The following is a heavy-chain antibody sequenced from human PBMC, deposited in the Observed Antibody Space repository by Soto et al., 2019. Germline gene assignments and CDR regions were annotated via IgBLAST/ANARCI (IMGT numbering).Heavy chain of an antibody. Sequence: SETLSLTCTVSGGSISSGDYYWSWIRQPPGKGLEWIGYIYYSGSTYYNPSLKSRVTISVDTSKNQFSLKLSSVTAADTAVYYCARVRGAQSVLRSGWYSWYFDLWGRGTLVTVYS. D-gene: IGHD6-19*01. V-gene: IGHV4-30-4*01. J-gene: IGHJ2*01. CDR1: GGSISSGDYY. CDR2: IYYSGST. CDR3: ARVRGAQSVLRSGWYSWYFDL.